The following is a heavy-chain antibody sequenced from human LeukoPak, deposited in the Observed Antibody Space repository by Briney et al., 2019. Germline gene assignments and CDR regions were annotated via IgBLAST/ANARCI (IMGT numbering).Heavy chain of an antibody. CDR2: IYTSGST. CDR3: ASNSGIGWSIAAYYYYMDV. V-gene: IGHV4-61*02. D-gene: IGHD6-6*01. J-gene: IGHJ6*03. CDR1: GGSISSGSYY. Sequence: PSQTLSLTXTVSGGSISSGSYYWSGIRQPAGKGLEWVGRIYTSGSTNYNPSLKSRVTISVDTSKNQFSLKLSSVTAADTAVYYCASNSGIGWSIAAYYYYMDVWGKGTTVTVSS.